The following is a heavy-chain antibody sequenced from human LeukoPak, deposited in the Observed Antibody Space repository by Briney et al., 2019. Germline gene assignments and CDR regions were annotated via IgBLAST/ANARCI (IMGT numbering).Heavy chain of an antibody. V-gene: IGHV3-23*01. D-gene: IGHD6-13*01. CDR2: ISGSGGST. Sequence: PGWSLRLSCAASGFTFSSYAMSWVRQAPGKGLEWVSAISGSGGSTYYADSVKGRFTISRDNSKNTLYLQMNSLRAEDTAVYYCAKDADSSSWYHPFDCWGQGTLVTVSS. CDR3: AKDADSSSWYHPFDC. J-gene: IGHJ4*02. CDR1: GFTFSSYA.